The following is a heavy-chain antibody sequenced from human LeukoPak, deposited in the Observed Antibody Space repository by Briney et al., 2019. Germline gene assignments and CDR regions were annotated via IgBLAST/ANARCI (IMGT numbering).Heavy chain of an antibody. V-gene: IGHV4-59*01. Sequence: AETLSLTCTVSGGPISSYYWSWLRAPPGKGLEWIGYIYYSGSTNYNPSLKSRVTISVDTSKNQFSLKLSSVTAADTAVYYCARSIRFLECRFDPRGQGTLVTVSS. J-gene: IGHJ5*02. CDR3: ARSIRFLECRFDP. D-gene: IGHD3-3*01. CDR2: IYYSGST. CDR1: GGPISSYY.